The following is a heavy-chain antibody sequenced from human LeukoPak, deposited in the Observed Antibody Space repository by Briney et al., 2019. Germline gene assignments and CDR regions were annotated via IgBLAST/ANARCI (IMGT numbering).Heavy chain of an antibody. D-gene: IGHD3-9*01. J-gene: IGHJ6*02. CDR2: INSDGSST. V-gene: IGHV3-74*01. CDR1: GFTFSSYW. CDR3: ARALPLYDILTGLYGMDV. Sequence: GGSLRLSCAASGFTFSSYWMHWVRQAPGKGLVWVSRINSDGSSTSYADSVKGRFTISRDNAKNTLYLQMNSLRAEDTAVYYCARALPLYDILTGLYGMDVWGQGTTSPSP.